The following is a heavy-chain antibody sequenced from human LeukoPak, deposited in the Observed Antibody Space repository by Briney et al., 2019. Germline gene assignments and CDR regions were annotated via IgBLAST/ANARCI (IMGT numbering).Heavy chain of an antibody. V-gene: IGHV3-74*01. CDR2: INSDGSST. D-gene: IGHD2-2*02. Sequence: PGGSLRLSCAASGFTFSSYWMHWVRQAPGKGLVWVSRINSDGSSTSYADSVKGRFTISRDNSKNTLYLQMNSLRAEDTAVYYCAKDRSLYCSSTSCYTNFDYWGQGTLVTVSS. CDR3: AKDRSLYCSSTSCYTNFDY. J-gene: IGHJ4*02. CDR1: GFTFSSYW.